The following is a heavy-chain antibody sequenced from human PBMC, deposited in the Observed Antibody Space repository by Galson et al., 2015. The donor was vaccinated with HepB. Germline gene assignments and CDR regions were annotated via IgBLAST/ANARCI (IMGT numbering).Heavy chain of an antibody. CDR3: ARDRVAVTGGRWFDP. Sequence: SVKVSCKASGYTFTSYGISWVRQAPGQGPEWMGWISAYNGNTNYAQKLQGRVTMTTDTSTSTAYMELRSLRSDDTAVYYCARDRVAVTGGRWFDPWGQGTLVTVSS. CDR1: GYTFTSYG. CDR2: ISAYNGNT. J-gene: IGHJ5*02. V-gene: IGHV1-18*04. D-gene: IGHD6-19*01.